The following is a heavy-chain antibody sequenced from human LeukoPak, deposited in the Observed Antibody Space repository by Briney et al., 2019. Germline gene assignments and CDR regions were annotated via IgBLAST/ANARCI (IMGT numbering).Heavy chain of an antibody. D-gene: IGHD3-10*01. V-gene: IGHV3-23*01. Sequence: GGSLRLSCAASGFTFSSYGMHWVRQAPGKGLEWVSAISGSGGSTYYADSVKGRFTISRDNSKNTLYLQMNSLRAEDTAVYYCAKPSASLWFGELFAYWGQGTLVTVSS. CDR2: ISGSGGST. CDR3: AKPSASLWFGELFAY. CDR1: GFTFSSYG. J-gene: IGHJ4*02.